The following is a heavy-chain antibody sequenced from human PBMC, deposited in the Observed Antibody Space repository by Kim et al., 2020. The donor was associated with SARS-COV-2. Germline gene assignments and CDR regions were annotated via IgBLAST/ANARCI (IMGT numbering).Heavy chain of an antibody. J-gene: IGHJ4*02. V-gene: IGHV3-30-3*01. D-gene: IGHD3-16*01. CDR3: ARGELWGYYFDY. CDR1: GFTFSSYA. Sequence: GGSLRLSCAASGFTFSSYAMHWVRQAPGKGLEWVAVISYDGSNKYYADSVKGRFTISRDNSKNTLYLQMNSLRAEDTAVYYCARGELWGYYFDYWGQGTLVTVSS. CDR2: ISYDGSNK.